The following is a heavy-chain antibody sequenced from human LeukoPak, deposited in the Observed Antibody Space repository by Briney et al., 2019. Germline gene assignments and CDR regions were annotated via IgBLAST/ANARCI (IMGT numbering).Heavy chain of an antibody. CDR3: ARDHYDYVWGSYRHYYFDY. CDR1: GYSFSNNA. Sequence: GGSLRLSCAASGYSFSNNAMHWVRQAPGKGLEWVAVISFDGSNKYYADSVKGRFTISRDNSKNTLFLQMNSLRAEDTAVYYCARDHYDYVWGSYRHYYFDYWGQGTLVTVSS. V-gene: IGHV3-30-3*01. D-gene: IGHD3-16*02. J-gene: IGHJ4*02. CDR2: ISFDGSNK.